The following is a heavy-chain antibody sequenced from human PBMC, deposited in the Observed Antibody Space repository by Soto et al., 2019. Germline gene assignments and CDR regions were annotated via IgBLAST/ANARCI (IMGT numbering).Heavy chain of an antibody. CDR1: GFTFSNYS. CDR2: IGSSSGTT. D-gene: IGHD1-7*01. V-gene: IGHV3-48*02. J-gene: IGHJ4*02. Sequence: EVQLVEFGGGLVQPGGSLRLSCAASGFTFSNYSMNWVRQAPGKGLEWVSYIGSSSGTTYYADSVNGRFIISRDNAKISLYMQMNSLRDEETAVYFCERDQSRWNYGEGAKFDYWGQGTLVTVSS. CDR3: ERDQSRWNYGEGAKFDY.